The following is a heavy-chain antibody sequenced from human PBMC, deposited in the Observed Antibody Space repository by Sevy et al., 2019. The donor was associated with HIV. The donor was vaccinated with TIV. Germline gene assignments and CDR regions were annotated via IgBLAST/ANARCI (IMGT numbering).Heavy chain of an antibody. CDR1: GFNLRNYG. CDR3: ARAEGRRYFDPSGWFDP. D-gene: IGHD3-9*01. J-gene: IGHJ5*02. Sequence: GGFLRLSCAASGFNLRNYGMHWVRQAPGKGLEWVAVIWYDGSNKYYGDSVKGRFTISRDNSKNTVYLQMNSLRAEDTALYYCARAEGRRYFDPSGWFDPWGQGTLVTVSS. CDR2: IWYDGSNK. V-gene: IGHV3-33*01.